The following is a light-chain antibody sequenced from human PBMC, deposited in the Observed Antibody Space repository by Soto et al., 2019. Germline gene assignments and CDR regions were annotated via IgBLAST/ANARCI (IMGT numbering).Light chain of an antibody. CDR1: QSVSNN. V-gene: IGKV3-15*01. Sequence: EIVMTQSPATLSVYPGERATLSCRASQSVSNNLAWYQQKPGQAPRLLIYGASTRATGIPARFSGSGSGTEFTLTISSLQSEDFAVYYCQQYNNWPPVWTFGQGTKVDIK. CDR2: GAS. J-gene: IGKJ1*01. CDR3: QQYNNWPPVWT.